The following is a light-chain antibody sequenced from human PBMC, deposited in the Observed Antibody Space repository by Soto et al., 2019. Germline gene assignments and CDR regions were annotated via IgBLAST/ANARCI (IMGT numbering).Light chain of an antibody. J-gene: IGKJ5*01. V-gene: IGKV1-39*01. CDR2: VAS. CDR1: QSISRY. CDR3: QQSYGTPVT. Sequence: DIQMTQSPSSLSAPVVDRVTITCRASQSISRYLNWYQQKPGKAPNLLIYVASSLQSEVPSRFSGSGSGTDFTLTITSLQPEDFATYYCQQSYGTPVTFGQGTRLEIK.